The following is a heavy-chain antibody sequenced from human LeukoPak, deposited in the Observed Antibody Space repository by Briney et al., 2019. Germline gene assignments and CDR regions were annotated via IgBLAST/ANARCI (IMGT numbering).Heavy chain of an antibody. CDR3: ARDLGFGVGLDY. CDR1: GFTFSSYA. Sequence: GRSLRLPCAASGFTFSSYAMHWVRQAPGKGLEWVAVISYDGSNKYYADSVKGRFTISRDNSKNTLYLQMNSLRAEDTAVYYCARDLGFGVGLDYWGQGTLVTVSS. D-gene: IGHD3-10*01. CDR2: ISYDGSNK. V-gene: IGHV3-30-3*01. J-gene: IGHJ4*02.